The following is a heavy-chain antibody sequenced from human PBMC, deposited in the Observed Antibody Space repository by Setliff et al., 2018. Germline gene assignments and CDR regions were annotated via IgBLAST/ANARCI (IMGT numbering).Heavy chain of an antibody. CDR1: GYTFKTYG. D-gene: IGHD5-12*01. V-gene: IGHV1-46*02. CDR2: INPSGGST. CDR3: ARDLLRLYSGYEGAFDI. J-gene: IGHJ3*02. Sequence: ASVKVSCKASGYTFKTYGFTWVRQAPGQGLEWMGIINPSGGSTSYAQKFQGRVTMTRDTSTSTVYMELSSLRSEDTAVYYCARDLLRLYSGYEGAFDIWGQGTMVTVSS.